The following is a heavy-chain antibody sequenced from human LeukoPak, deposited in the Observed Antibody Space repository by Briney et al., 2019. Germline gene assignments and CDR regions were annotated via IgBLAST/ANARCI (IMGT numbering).Heavy chain of an antibody. V-gene: IGHV4-59*08. CDR2: IYYSGST. CDR1: GGSISSYY. D-gene: IGHD3-3*01. J-gene: IGHJ4*02. Sequence: SETLSLTCTVSGGSISSYYWSWIRQPPGKGLEWIGYIYYSGSTNYNPSLKSRVTISVDTSKNQFSLKLSFVTAADTAVYYCARQVGVVITNYFDYWGQRTLVTVSS. CDR3: ARQVGVVITNYFDY.